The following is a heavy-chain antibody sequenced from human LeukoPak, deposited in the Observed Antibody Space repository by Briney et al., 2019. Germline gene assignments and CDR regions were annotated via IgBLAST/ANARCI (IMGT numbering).Heavy chain of an antibody. CDR1: GVSISSYY. CDR3: ARHERDASLDHALDI. V-gene: IGHV4-59*08. D-gene: IGHD5-24*01. Sequence: PSQTLSLTCTVAGVSISSYYWSWIRQAPGKGLEWIGYIYYSRTTSYTPSLKSRVNILVDKINNKFSLKLSSVTAADTAEYYCARHERDASLDHALDIWGQGTMVTVSS. J-gene: IGHJ3*02. CDR2: IYYSRTT.